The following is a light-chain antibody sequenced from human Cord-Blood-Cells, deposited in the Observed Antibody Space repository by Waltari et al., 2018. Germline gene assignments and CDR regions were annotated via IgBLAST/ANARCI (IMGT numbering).Light chain of an antibody. CDR3: QQYGSSPLT. Sequence: DIVLTQSPGTLSLYPGDRATLSCRASQSVSSSYLAWYQQKPGQAPRLLIYGASSRATGIPDRFSGSGSGTDFTLTISRLEPEDFAVYYCQQYGSSPLTFGGGTKVEIK. V-gene: IGKV3-20*01. CDR2: GAS. J-gene: IGKJ4*01. CDR1: QSVSSSY.